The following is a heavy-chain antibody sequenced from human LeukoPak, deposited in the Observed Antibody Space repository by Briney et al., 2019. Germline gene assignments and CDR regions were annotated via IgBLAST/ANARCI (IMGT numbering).Heavy chain of an antibody. J-gene: IGHJ6*02. V-gene: IGHV1-18*01. CDR3: ARKREKAGGYDILTGYLPQYYYYGMDV. CDR1: GYTFTSYG. CDR2: ISAYNGNT. D-gene: IGHD3-9*01. Sequence: ASVKVSCKASGYTFTSYGISWVRQAPGQGLECMGWISAYNGNTNYAQKLQGRVTMTTDTSTSTAYMELRSLRSDDTAVYYCARKREKAGGYDILTGYLPQYYYYGMDVWGQGTTVTVSS.